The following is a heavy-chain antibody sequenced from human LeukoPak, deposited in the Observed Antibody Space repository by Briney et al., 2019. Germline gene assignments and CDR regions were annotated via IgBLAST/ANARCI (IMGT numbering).Heavy chain of an antibody. D-gene: IGHD2/OR15-2a*01. CDR3: ASYLTSIPSGMNV. V-gene: IGHV3-7*02. J-gene: IGHJ6*02. CDR2: IKEDGSEI. CDR1: GFTFSNYW. Sequence: GGSLRLSCAASGFTFSNYWMSWVRQAPGKGLEWVANIKEDGSEIYYVDSVKGRFTISRDNGKNTLYLQMNNLRAEDTAVYYCASYLTSIPSGMNVWGQGTTVTVSS.